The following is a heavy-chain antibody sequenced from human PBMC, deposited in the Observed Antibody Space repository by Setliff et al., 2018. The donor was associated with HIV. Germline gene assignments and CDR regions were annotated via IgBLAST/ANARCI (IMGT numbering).Heavy chain of an antibody. D-gene: IGHD3-3*01. Sequence: PSETLSLTCTVSGGSISGHYWSWIRQTPGKGLEWIGYVYSNGNTDYNPSLKSRVTISVDTSKNQFSLKLPSVTAADTAVYYCARSQPDTIFGVVTFDCWGQGKMVTVSS. V-gene: IGHV4-59*11. CDR3: ARSQPDTIFGVVTFDC. CDR1: GGSISGHY. J-gene: IGHJ4*02. CDR2: VYSNGNT.